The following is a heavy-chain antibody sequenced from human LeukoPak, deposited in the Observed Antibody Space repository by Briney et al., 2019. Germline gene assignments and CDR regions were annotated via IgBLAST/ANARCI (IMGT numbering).Heavy chain of an antibody. CDR1: GGSFSGYY. D-gene: IGHD3-9*01. J-gene: IGHJ5*02. CDR3: AREEDDSLTGSIST. CDR2: INHSGST. V-gene: IGHV4-34*01. Sequence: SETLSLTCAVYGGSFSGYYWSWIRQPPGKGLEWIGEINHSGSTNYNPSLKSRVTISVDTSKNQFSLKLSSVTAADTAVYYCAREEDDSLTGSISTWGQGTLVTVSS.